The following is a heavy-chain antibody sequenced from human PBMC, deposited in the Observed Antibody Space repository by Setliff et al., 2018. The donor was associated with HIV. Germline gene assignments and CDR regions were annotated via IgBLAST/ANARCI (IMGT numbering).Heavy chain of an antibody. V-gene: IGHV4-59*01. CDR3: ARFLLRGAAFDY. D-gene: IGHD3-10*01. J-gene: IGHJ4*02. CDR2: IYLGERI. CDR1: GGLISSYY. Sequence: PSETLSLTCSVSGGLISSYYWSWFRKPPGKGLEWIGYIYLGERINYNSSLQSRVTISTDTSKNQFSLRLSSVTAADTAVYYCARFLLRGAAFDYWGQGALVTVSS.